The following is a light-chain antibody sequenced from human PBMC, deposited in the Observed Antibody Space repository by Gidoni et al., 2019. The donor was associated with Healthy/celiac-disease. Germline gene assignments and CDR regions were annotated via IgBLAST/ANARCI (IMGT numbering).Light chain of an antibody. CDR3: SSYTSSSTSWV. J-gene: IGLJ3*02. CDR2: DVR. CDR1: SSDVGGYNY. Sequence: QSPLTQPASVSRSPGQSITISCTGTSSDVGGYNYVSWYQQHPGKAPKLMIYDVRNRPSGVSNRFSGSKSGNTASLTISGLQAEDEADYYCSSYTSSSTSWVFGGGTKLTVL. V-gene: IGLV2-14*01.